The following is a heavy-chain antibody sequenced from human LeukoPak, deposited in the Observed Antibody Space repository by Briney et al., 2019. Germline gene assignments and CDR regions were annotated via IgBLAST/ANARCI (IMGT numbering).Heavy chain of an antibody. D-gene: IGHD6-19*01. CDR3: ANGKPQYNSGWPRGTF. CDR1: GFTFSSYS. Sequence: GGSLRLSCAASGFTFSSYSMNWVHQAPGKGLEWVSYISSSSSTIYYADSVKGRFTISRDNSKNTLYLQMNSLRAEDTAVYYCANGKPQYNSGWPRGTFWGQGTLVTVSS. J-gene: IGHJ4*02. V-gene: IGHV3-48*01. CDR2: ISSSSSTI.